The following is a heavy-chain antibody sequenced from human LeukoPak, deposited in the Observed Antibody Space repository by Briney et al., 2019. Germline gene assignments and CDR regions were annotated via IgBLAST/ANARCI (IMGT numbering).Heavy chain of an antibody. CDR1: GYTLTSYN. CDR2: IKPSGGST. V-gene: IGHV1-46*01. D-gene: IGHD2-2*01. J-gene: IGHJ4*02. CDR3: ARESSLGY. Sequence: EASVKVSCKASGYTLTSYNMHWVRPAPGQGLEWVGIIKPSGGSTSYAHTFQGRVTMTRDTSTSTVYMELSSLRFEDTAMYYCARESSLGYWGQGTLVTVSS.